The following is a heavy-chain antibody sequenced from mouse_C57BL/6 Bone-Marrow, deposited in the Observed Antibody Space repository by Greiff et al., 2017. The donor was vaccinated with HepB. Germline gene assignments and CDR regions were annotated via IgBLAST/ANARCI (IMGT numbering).Heavy chain of an antibody. CDR1: GYTFTSYW. V-gene: IGHV1-72*01. CDR2: IDPNSGGN. CDR3: ERFEGYSRGHLYFDV. D-gene: IGHD2-3*01. Sequence: QVQLQQPGAELVKPGASVKLSCKASGYTFTSYWMHWVKQRPGRGLEWIGRIDPNSGGNKYNDKFKSKATLTVDKPSSTAYMQLSSLTSEDSEVYYCERFEGYSRGHLYFDVWGTGTTVTVSS. J-gene: IGHJ1*03.